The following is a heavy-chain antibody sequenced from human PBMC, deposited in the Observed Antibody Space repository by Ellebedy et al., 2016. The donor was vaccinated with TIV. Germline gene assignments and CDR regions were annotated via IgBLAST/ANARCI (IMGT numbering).Heavy chain of an antibody. Sequence: AASVKVSCKVSGYTLTELSIHWVRQAPGKGLEWMGGFDPEDGETIYAQKVQGRVTMTEDTSTDTAYMELSSLRSEDTAVYYCVTDLEDGNYVRFFDFWGRGTLVTVSS. CDR1: GYTLTELS. D-gene: IGHD3-16*01. V-gene: IGHV1-24*01. CDR2: FDPEDGET. J-gene: IGHJ2*01. CDR3: VTDLEDGNYVRFFDF.